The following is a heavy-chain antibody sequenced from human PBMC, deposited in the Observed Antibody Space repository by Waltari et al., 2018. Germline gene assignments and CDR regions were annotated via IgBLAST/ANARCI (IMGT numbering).Heavy chain of an antibody. Sequence: QLQLQESGSGLVQPSQTLSLTCAVSGGSISRGRYSWSWIRQPPGHGLAWMGYIYHSGRTYYNPSLKSGVTISVDRSKNQFSLKLSSVTAADTAVYYWARVIGYRSSSGYFDDWGQGTLVTVSS. V-gene: IGHV4-30-2*01. CDR1: GGSISRGRYS. CDR2: IYHSGRT. J-gene: IGHJ4*02. D-gene: IGHD6-6*01. CDR3: ARVIGYRSSSGYFDD.